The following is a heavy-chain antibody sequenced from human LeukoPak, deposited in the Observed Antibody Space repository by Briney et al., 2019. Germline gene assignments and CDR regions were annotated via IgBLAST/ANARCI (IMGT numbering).Heavy chain of an antibody. CDR1: GYTFTSYA. D-gene: IGHD2-2*01. CDR3: ASSTRYCSSTSCYGDAFDI. V-gene: IGHV1-3*01. J-gene: IGHJ3*02. CDR2: INAGNGNT. Sequence: ASVKVSCKASGYTFTSYAMHWVRQAPGQRLEWMGWINAGNGNTKYSQKFQGRVTITRDTSASTAYMELSSLRSEDTAVYYCASSTRYCSSTSCYGDAFDIWGQGTMVTVSS.